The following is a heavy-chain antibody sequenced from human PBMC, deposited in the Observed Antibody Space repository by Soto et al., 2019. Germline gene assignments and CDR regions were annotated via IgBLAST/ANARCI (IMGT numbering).Heavy chain of an antibody. CDR3: ARVLKYSSGWYHPPYYFDY. J-gene: IGHJ4*02. CDR2: IYRGSDI. V-gene: IGHV3-53*01. Sequence: GGSLRLSCAASGFTVSSNYMSWVRQPPGKGLEWVSSIYRGSDIYYADSVKGRFTISRDNAKNTLYLQMNSLRAEDTAVYYCARVLKYSSGWYHPPYYFDYWGQGTLVTVSS. D-gene: IGHD6-19*01. CDR1: GFTVSSNY.